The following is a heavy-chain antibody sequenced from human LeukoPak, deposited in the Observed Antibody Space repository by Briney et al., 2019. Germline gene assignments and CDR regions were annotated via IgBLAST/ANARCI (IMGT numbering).Heavy chain of an antibody. D-gene: IGHD3-10*01. CDR3: AKDLGSGPLFDY. Sequence: GGSLRLSCAASGFTFSSYGMHWVRQAPGKGLEWVAFIRYDGSKKYYADSVKGRFTISRDNSKNTLYLQMNSLRAEDTAVYYCAKDLGSGPLFDYWGQGTLVTVSS. CDR1: GFTFSSYG. CDR2: IRYDGSKK. V-gene: IGHV3-30*02. J-gene: IGHJ4*02.